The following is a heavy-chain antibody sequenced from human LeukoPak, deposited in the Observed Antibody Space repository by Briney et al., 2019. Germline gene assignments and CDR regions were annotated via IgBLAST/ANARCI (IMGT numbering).Heavy chain of an antibody. D-gene: IGHD6-19*01. V-gene: IGHV3-11*06. CDR1: GFTFGDYY. CDR2: ISSSSTYT. J-gene: IGHJ4*02. CDR3: ARGRSSGWYARHDTNPTDY. Sequence: GGSLRLSYADSGFTFGDYYMSWIRQAPGKGLEWISYISSSSTYTTYADSVKGRFTISRDNAKNSLYLQMNSLRAEDTAVYYCARGRSSGWYARHDTNPTDYWGQGTLVTVSS.